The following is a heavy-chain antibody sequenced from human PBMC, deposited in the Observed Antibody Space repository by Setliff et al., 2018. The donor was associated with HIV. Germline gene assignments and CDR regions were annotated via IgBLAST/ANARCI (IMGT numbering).Heavy chain of an antibody. D-gene: IGHD4-17*01. CDR1: GFTFTTST. Sequence: GASVKVSCKTSGFTFTTSTTQWVRQARGQRLEWIGWIVVGSGNTNYAQKFQERVTITRDMSTNTAYMELSSLRFEDAAVYYCAAGNYGDYGRFDYWGQGTLVTVSS. CDR2: IVVGSGNT. V-gene: IGHV1-58*02. CDR3: AAGNYGDYGRFDY. J-gene: IGHJ4*02.